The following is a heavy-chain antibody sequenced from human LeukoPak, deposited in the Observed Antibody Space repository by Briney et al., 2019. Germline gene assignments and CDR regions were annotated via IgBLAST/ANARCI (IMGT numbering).Heavy chain of an antibody. J-gene: IGHJ4*02. V-gene: IGHV5-10-1*01. D-gene: IGHD3-22*01. Sequence: GESLKISCKGSGYSFTSYWISWVRQMPGKGLEWMGRIDPSDSYTNYSPSFQGHVTISADKSISTAYLQWISLKASDTAMYYCARQGPPYDSSGYYQGVVDYWGQGTLVTVSS. CDR2: IDPSDSYT. CDR1: GYSFTSYW. CDR3: ARQGPPYDSSGYYQGVVDY.